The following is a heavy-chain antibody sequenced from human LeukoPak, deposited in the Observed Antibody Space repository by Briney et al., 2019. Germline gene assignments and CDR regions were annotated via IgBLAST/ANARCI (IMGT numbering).Heavy chain of an antibody. CDR2: IHSSGTSM. D-gene: IGHD2-15*01. CDR1: GFTFSHYE. CDR3: SKGGYGSGGTCYLFNAFDL. V-gene: IGHV3-48*03. Sequence: GGSLRLSCAASGFTFSHYEMNWVRQAPGKGLEWVSYIHSSGTSMYYADSVKGRFTISRDNAKNSLYLQMNSLRAEDTAVYYLSKGGYGSGGTCYLFNAFDLWGQGTMVPVSS. J-gene: IGHJ3*01.